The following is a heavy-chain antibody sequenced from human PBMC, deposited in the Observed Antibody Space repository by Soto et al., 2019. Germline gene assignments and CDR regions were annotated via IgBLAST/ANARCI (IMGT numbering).Heavy chain of an antibody. Sequence: HVQLVQSGAEEKKPGSSVKVSCKASGGTFSSYTITWVRQAPGQGLEWMGRIIPILGIANYAQKFQGRVTITADKSTGTAYMELRSLRSEDTAVYYCLNIPHYWGQGTLGTVSS. J-gene: IGHJ4*02. V-gene: IGHV1-69*02. CDR2: IIPILGIA. CDR3: LNIPHY. CDR1: GGTFSSYT.